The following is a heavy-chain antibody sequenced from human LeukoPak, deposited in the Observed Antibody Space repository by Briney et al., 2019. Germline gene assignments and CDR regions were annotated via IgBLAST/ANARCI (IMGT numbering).Heavy chain of an antibody. CDR3: ARVRYCSTNRCYDREFDN. D-gene: IGHD2-2*01. J-gene: IGHJ4*02. CDR2: ISYSGNT. Sequence: SVTLSLTCTVSGGSISNYYWSWIRQPPGKGLEWIGYISYSGNTNYNPSLKSRVTISVDTSTNQFSLKLNSVTAADTAVYYCARVRYCSTNRCYDREFDNWGQGTLVTVSS. V-gene: IGHV4-59*01. CDR1: GGSISNYY.